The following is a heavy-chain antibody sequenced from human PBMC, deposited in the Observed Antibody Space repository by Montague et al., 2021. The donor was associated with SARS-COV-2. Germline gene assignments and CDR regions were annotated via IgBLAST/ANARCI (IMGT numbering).Heavy chain of an antibody. Sequence: SETLSLTCVVSAVSLSTSTWWSWVRQSPGKGLEWFGEIYLSGFTQYNPSVKSRVSISLDDSRSQFSLRLTSVTAADTAVYFCARGGLGNRGFDYWGQGTLVTVSS. CDR3: ARGGLGNRGFDY. V-gene: IGHV4-4*02. CDR1: AVSLSTSTW. D-gene: IGHD3/OR15-3a*01. J-gene: IGHJ4*02. CDR2: IYLSGFT.